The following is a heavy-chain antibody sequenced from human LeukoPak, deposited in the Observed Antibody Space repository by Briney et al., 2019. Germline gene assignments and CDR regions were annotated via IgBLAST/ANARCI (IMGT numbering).Heavy chain of an antibody. CDR3: ARDESSGWYVY. V-gene: IGHV3-21*01. Sequence: GGSLRLSCAASGFTFSSYSMNWVRQAPGKGLEWVSSISSSSSYIYYADSVKGRFTVSRDNAKNSLYLQMNSLRAEDTAVYYCARDESSGWYVYWGQGTLVTVSS. CDR2: ISSSSSYI. CDR1: GFTFSSYS. J-gene: IGHJ4*02. D-gene: IGHD6-19*01.